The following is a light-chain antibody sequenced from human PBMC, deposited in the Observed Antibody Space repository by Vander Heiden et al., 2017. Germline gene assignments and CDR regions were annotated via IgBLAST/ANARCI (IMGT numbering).Light chain of an antibody. V-gene: IGKV1-39*01. CDR1: QIISCY. CDR2: AST. J-gene: IGKJ5*01. CDR3: QQCYCTPFT. Sequence: DIQMTQSQSSLSASVGDRVTITCRASQIISCYLNWYQQQPGNAPMLLIYASTCLQSVVPSSFSGSASATYFPLTICILSPDYFATYYCQQCYCTPFTFGQGTQLEIK.